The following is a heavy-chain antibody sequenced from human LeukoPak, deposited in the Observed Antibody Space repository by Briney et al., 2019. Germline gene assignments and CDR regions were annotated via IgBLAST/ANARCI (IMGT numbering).Heavy chain of an antibody. J-gene: IGHJ4*02. CDR3: ARSPKIVVPAAMGTPYYFDY. D-gene: IGHD2-2*01. Sequence: PSETLSLTCTVSGGSISSYYWSWIRQPPGRGLEWIGYIYYSGSTNYNPSLKSRVTISVDTSKNQFSPKLSSVAAADTAVYYCARSPKIVVPAAMGTPYYFDYWGQGTLVTVSS. CDR1: GGSISSYY. CDR2: IYYSGST. V-gene: IGHV4-59*08.